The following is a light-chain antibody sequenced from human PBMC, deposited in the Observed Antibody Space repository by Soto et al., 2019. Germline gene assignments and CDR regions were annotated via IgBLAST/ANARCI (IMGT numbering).Light chain of an antibody. J-gene: IGKJ1*01. V-gene: IGKV3-20*01. CDR1: QSVSSNY. CDR2: SAS. Sequence: EIVLTQSPGTLSLSPGERAPLSCRASQSVSSNYLAWSQQRLGLPPRLLIYSASKRPTGIPDRFIGRGSGTDFTLTISRLAPEDFAVYFCQQYGSLPRTFGQGTKVDI. CDR3: QQYGSLPRT.